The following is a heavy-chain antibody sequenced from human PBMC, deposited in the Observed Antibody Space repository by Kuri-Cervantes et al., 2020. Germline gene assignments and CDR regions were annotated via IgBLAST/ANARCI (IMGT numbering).Heavy chain of an antibody. CDR3: ARDIAGDGVDY. V-gene: IGHV4-59*11. CDR2: IYYSGST. Sequence: GSLRLSCTVSGGSISSHYWSWIRQPPGRGLEWIGYIYYSGSTNYNPSLKSRVTISVDTSKNQFSLKLSSVTAADTAVYYCARDIAGDGVDYWGQGTLVTVSS. J-gene: IGHJ4*02. CDR1: GGSISSHY. D-gene: IGHD7-27*01.